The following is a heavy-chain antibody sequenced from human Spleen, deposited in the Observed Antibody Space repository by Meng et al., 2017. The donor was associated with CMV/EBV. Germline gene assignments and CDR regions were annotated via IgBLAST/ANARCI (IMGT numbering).Heavy chain of an antibody. J-gene: IGHJ5*02. CDR3: ARDSDRLVQSLFFAH. D-gene: IGHD3-9*01. CDR1: GDSFDTYA. Sequence: SVKVSCKASGDSFDTYAISWVRQAPGQGLEWMGGILPNLGTPLYAQKFQGRITISADKSTSTVYMEMTGLTSDDMAVYYCARDSDRLVQSLFFAHWGQGTRVTVSS. V-gene: IGHV1-69*10. CDR2: ILPNLGTP.